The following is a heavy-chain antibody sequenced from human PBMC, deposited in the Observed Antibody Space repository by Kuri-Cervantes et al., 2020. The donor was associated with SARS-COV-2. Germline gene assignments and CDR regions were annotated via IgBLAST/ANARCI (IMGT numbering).Heavy chain of an antibody. V-gene: IGHV3-23*01. D-gene: IGHD3-22*01. CDR3: AKGPIVVVITYFDY. J-gene: IGHJ4*02. Sequence: GESLKISCAASGFTFSSYAMSWVRQAPGKGLEWVSAISGSGGSTYYADSVKGRFTIPRDNSKNTLYLQMNSLRAEDTAVYYCAKGPIVVVITYFDYWGQGTLVTVSS. CDR1: GFTFSSYA. CDR2: ISGSGGST.